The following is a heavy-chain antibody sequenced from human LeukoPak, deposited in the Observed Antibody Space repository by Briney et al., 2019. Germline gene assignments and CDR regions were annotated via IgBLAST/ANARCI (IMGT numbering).Heavy chain of an antibody. CDR1: GFTFSNYG. V-gene: IGHV3-23*01. D-gene: IGHD6-13*01. CDR3: SKASDSAAAGTDD. J-gene: IGHJ4*02. Sequence: GGSLRLSCAASGFTFSNYGMCWGRQAPGKGLEWVSTTSGVTTYYADSVKGRFTISRDNSMNTLYLQMDSLRAEDTAVYYCSKASDSAAAGTDDWGQRSLVTVSS. CDR2: TSGVTT.